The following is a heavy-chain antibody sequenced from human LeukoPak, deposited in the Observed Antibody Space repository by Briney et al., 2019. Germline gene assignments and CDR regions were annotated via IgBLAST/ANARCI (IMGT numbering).Heavy chain of an antibody. CDR3: ARAVEDWFDR. CDR1: GFIFSNYA. J-gene: IGHJ5*02. CDR2: ISSSSSTI. V-gene: IGHV3-48*01. Sequence: GGSLRLSCAASGFIFSNYALSWVRQAPGKGLEWVSYISSSSSTIYYADSVKDRFTISRDNAKNSLYLQMNSLRAEDTAVYYCARAVEDWFDRWGKVTLVTVSS.